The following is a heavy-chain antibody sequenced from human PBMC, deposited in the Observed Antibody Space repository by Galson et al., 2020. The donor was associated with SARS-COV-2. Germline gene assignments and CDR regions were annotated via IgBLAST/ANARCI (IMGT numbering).Heavy chain of an antibody. V-gene: IGHV4-30-2*01. CDR2: ISHSGGT. J-gene: IGHJ3*02. Sequence: SQTLSLTCAVSGTSISIGSYSWNWIRQPPGKGLEWIGYISHSGGTYYNPSLKSRVPISGDRSKNQFSLRLSSVPAADTAVYYCARLHYGEYAPEAFDIWGPGTRVTVAS. CDR3: ARLHYGEYAPEAFDI. CDR1: GTSISIGSYS. D-gene: IGHD4-17*01.